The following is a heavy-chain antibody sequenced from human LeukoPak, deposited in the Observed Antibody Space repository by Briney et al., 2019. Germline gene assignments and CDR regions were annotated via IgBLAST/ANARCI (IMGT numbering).Heavy chain of an antibody. CDR1: GFTFSSYA. CDR3: AKAKQTHIVVVPAAIRLPLFDY. Sequence: GGSLRPSCAASGFTFSSYAMSWVRQAPGKGLEWVSAISGSGGSTYYADSVKGRFTISRDNSKNTLYLQMNSLRAEDTAVYYCAKAKQTHIVVVPAAIRLPLFDYWGQGTLVTVSS. CDR2: ISGSGGST. J-gene: IGHJ4*02. D-gene: IGHD2-2*02. V-gene: IGHV3-23*01.